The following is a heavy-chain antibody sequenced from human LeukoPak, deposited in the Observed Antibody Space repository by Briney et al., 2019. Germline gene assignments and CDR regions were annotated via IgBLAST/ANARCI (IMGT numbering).Heavy chain of an antibody. D-gene: IGHD6-13*01. CDR2: ISYDGSNK. V-gene: IGHV3-30*18. J-gene: IGHJ4*02. CDR3: AKAGSWYGRAIDY. Sequence: GGSLRLSCAASGFTFSSYGMHWVRQAPGKGLEWVAVISYDGSNKYCADSVKGRFTISRDNSKNTLYLQMNSLRAEDTAVYYCAKAGSWYGRAIDYWGQGTLVTVSS. CDR1: GFTFSSYG.